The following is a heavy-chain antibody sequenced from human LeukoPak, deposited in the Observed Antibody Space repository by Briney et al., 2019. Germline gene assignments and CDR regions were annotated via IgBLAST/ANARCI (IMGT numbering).Heavy chain of an antibody. V-gene: IGHV3-23*01. J-gene: IGHJ4*02. CDR3: ARDKGDYDTSGSLFIF. CDR2: ISGSGGST. Sequence: GGSLRLSCAASGFTFSSYAMSWVRQAPGKGLEWVSAISGSGGSTYYADSVKGRFTISRDNSKNTLYLQMNSLRAEDTAVYYCARDKGDYDTSGSLFIFGGQGTLVTVSS. D-gene: IGHD3-22*01. CDR1: GFTFSSYA.